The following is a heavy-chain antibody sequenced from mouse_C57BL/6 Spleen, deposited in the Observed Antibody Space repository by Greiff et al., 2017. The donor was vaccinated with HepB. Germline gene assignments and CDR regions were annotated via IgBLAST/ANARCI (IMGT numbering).Heavy chain of an antibody. CDR3: ARHGYDEVFNY. J-gene: IGHJ2*01. CDR2: ISSGGSYT. Sequence: EVMLVESGGDLVKPGGSLKLSCAASGFTFSSYGMSWVRQTPDKRLEWVATISSGGSYTYYPDSVKGRFTISRDNAKNTLYLQMSSLKSEDTAMYYCARHGYDEVFNYWGQGTTLTVSS. D-gene: IGHD2-2*01. V-gene: IGHV5-6*01. CDR1: GFTFSSYG.